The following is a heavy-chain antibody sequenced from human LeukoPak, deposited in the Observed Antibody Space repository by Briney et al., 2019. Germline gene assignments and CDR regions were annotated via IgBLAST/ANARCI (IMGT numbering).Heavy chain of an antibody. Sequence: PSETLSLTCTAPGGSISSYYWSWIRQPPGKGLEWIGYIFYSGSTNYNPSLKSRVTISVDTSKNQFSLKLSSVTAADAAVYYCARARRDLLAFDLWGQGTMVTVSS. CDR3: ARARRDLLAFDL. V-gene: IGHV4-59*01. D-gene: IGHD1-26*01. J-gene: IGHJ3*01. CDR1: GGSISSYY. CDR2: IFYSGST.